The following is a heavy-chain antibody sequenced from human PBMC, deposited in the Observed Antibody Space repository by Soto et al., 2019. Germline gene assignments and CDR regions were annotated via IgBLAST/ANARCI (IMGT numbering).Heavy chain of an antibody. J-gene: IGHJ4*02. CDR2: IYYSGST. CDR3: ARGLLSYGDYYFDY. V-gene: IGHV4-59*01. D-gene: IGHD4-17*01. CDR1: GGSISTYY. Sequence: ASXTLSLTCTVSGGSISTYYWSWIRQPPGKGLEWIGYIYYSGSTNYNPSLKSRVTISVDTSKNQFSLKLSSVTAADTAVYYCARGLLSYGDYYFDYWGQGTLVTVSS.